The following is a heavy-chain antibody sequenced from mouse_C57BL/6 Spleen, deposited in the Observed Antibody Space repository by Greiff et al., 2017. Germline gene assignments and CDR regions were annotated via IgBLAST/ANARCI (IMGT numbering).Heavy chain of an antibody. CDR3: ARDNDYDWFAY. D-gene: IGHD2-4*01. CDR2: ISYDGSN. J-gene: IGHJ3*01. CDR1: GYSITSGYY. V-gene: IGHV3-6*01. Sequence: DVQLQESGPGLVKPSQSLSLTCSVSGYSITSGYYWNWIRQFPGNKLEWMGYISYDGSNNYNPSLKNRITITRDTSKNQFFLKLNSVTTEDTATYYCARDNDYDWFAYWGQGTLVTVSA.